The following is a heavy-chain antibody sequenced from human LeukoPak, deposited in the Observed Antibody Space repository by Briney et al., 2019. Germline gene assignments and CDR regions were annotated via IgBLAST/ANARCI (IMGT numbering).Heavy chain of an antibody. Sequence: PSETLSLTCTVSGGSVSSGSYYWSWIRQPPGKGLEWIGEINHSGSTNYNPSLKSRVTISVDTSKNQFSLKLRSVTAADTAVYYCARGSAGESSGYYDYWGQGTLVTVSS. CDR2: INHSGST. V-gene: IGHV4-39*07. D-gene: IGHD3-22*01. CDR3: ARGSAGESSGYYDY. J-gene: IGHJ4*02. CDR1: GGSVSSGSYY.